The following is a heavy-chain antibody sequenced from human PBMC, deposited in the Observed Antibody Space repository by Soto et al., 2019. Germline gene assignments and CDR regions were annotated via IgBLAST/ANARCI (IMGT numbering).Heavy chain of an antibody. Sequence: PGKGLEWIGYIYHSGSTYYNPSLKSRVTISVDRSKNQFSPKLSSVTAADTAVYYCAAMGIWSSRAARQAYYYYGMDVWGQGTTVTVSS. CDR2: IYHSGST. D-gene: IGHD6-6*01. CDR3: AAMGIWSSRAARQAYYYYGMDV. J-gene: IGHJ6*02. V-gene: IGHV4-30-2*01.